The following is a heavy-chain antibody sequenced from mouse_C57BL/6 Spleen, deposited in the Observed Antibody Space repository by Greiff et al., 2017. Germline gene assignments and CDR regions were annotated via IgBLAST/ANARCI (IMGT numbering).Heavy chain of an antibody. V-gene: IGHV1-82*01. Sequence: QVQLQQSGPELVKPGASVKISCKASGYAFSSSWMNWVKQRPGKGLEWIGRIYPGDGDTNYNGKFKGKATLTADKSSSTAYMQLSSLTSEDSAVYYCARGELRLHAMDYWGQGTSVTVSS. D-gene: IGHD3-2*02. CDR2: IYPGDGDT. J-gene: IGHJ4*01. CDR3: ARGELRLHAMDY. CDR1: GYAFSSSW.